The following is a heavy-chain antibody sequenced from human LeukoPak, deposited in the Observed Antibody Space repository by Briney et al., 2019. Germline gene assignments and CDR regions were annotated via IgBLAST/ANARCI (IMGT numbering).Heavy chain of an antibody. CDR3: ARLGYCSSTSCYTYYYYMDV. CDR1: GVSISSYY. D-gene: IGHD2-2*02. V-gene: IGHV4-4*09. CDR2: IYTSGST. Sequence: SETLSLTCTVSGVSISSYYWSWIRQPPGKGLEWIGYIYTSGSTNYNPSLKSRVTISVDTSKNQFSLKLSSVTAADTAVYYCARLGYCSSTSCYTYYYYMDVWGKGTTVTVSS. J-gene: IGHJ6*03.